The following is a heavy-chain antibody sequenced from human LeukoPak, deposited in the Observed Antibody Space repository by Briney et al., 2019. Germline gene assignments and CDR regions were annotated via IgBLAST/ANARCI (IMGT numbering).Heavy chain of an antibody. D-gene: IGHD3-3*02. CDR3: ARDFSKARVDCFDP. CDR2: ISGYDYKT. V-gene: IGHV1-18*04. Sequence: ASVKVSCKASGYTFTGYYMHWVRQAPGQGLEWMGWISGYDYKTNYAQKFQGRVTMTTDTSTNTAYMELRTLRSDDTAVYYCARDFSKARVDCFDPWGQGTLVTVSS. CDR1: GYTFTGYY. J-gene: IGHJ5*02.